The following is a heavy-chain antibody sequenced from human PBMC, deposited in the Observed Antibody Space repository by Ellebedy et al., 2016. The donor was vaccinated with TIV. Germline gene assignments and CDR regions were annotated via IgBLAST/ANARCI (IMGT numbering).Heavy chain of an antibody. D-gene: IGHD3-3*01. Sequence: ASVKVSXKASRGTFRTYGFSWVRQAPGQRPEWMGWINTGNGNTKYSQKFQGRITITRDTTATTAYMELSGLMSEDTAVYYCATREWQDPMDVWGQGTTVTV. J-gene: IGHJ6*02. V-gene: IGHV1-3*04. CDR2: INTGNGNT. CDR1: RGTFRTYG. CDR3: ATREWQDPMDV.